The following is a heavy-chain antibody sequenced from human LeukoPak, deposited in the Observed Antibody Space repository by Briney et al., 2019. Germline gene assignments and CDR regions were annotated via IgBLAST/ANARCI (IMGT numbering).Heavy chain of an antibody. CDR1: GFTFSDYW. V-gene: IGHV3-30*03. CDR2: ISYDGSNK. CDR3: ARDAVRGVYHNGYFDY. J-gene: IGHJ4*02. D-gene: IGHD3-10*01. Sequence: RAGGSLRLSCTASGFTFSDYWMTWVRQAPGKGLEWVTVISYDGSNKYYADSVKGRFTISRDNSKNTLYLQMNSLRAEDTAVYYCARDAVRGVYHNGYFDYWGQGTLVTVSS.